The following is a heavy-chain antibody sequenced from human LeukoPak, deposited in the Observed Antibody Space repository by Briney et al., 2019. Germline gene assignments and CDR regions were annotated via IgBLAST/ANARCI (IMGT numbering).Heavy chain of an antibody. CDR1: GFTSSTYG. CDR2: IRYEGDTK. CDR3: AKGSELEPRNDAFDV. D-gene: IGHD1-1*01. J-gene: IGHJ3*01. Sequence: GGSLRLSCAASGFTSSTYGMHWVRQAPGKGLEWVAFIRYEGDTKYYADSVKGRFTISRDNSKNTLYLQMNSLRAEDTAVYYCAKGSELEPRNDAFDVWGQGTMVTVSS. V-gene: IGHV3-30*02.